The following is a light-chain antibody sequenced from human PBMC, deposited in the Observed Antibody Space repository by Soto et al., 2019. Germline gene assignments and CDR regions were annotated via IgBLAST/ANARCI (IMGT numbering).Light chain of an antibody. V-gene: IGLV2-14*01. Sequence: QSALTQPASVSGSPGQSITIPCTGTSSDVGGYNSVSWYQQHPGKAPKLMIYDVSNRPSGVSNRFSGSKSGNTASLTISGLQAEDEADYYCSSYASSNWVFGGGTKLTVL. J-gene: IGLJ3*02. CDR2: DVS. CDR3: SSYASSNWV. CDR1: SSDVGGYNS.